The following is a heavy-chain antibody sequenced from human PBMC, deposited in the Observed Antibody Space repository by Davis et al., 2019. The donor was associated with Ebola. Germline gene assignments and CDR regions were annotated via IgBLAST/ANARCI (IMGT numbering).Heavy chain of an antibody. CDR3: ARDGRAPRMLYGMDV. CDR2: ISVYTGHT. Sequence: ASVKVSCKASGYTFSSYGFSWVRQAPGQGLEWMGWISVYTGHTQYAQNLRGRVTLTTDTSTNTAYMELGSLRSDDTAVYYCARDGRAPRMLYGMDVWGQGTTVTVSS. J-gene: IGHJ6*02. V-gene: IGHV1-18*04. CDR1: GYTFSSYG. D-gene: IGHD1-1*01.